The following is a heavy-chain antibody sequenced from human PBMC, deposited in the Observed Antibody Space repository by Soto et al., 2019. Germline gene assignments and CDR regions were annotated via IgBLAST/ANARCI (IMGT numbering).Heavy chain of an antibody. CDR1: GFTFSSYA. CDR2: IAGRGGDS. V-gene: IGHV3-23*01. D-gene: IGHD3-3*01. Sequence: EVQVLESGGGLVQPGGSLRLSCAASGFTFSSYAMGWVRQAPGKVLEWVSTIAGRGGDSYYADSVKGRFTISRNNSKNALDLQMNRLRAEDTAVYYCAKREGITILGVVDFWGQGTLVTVSS. CDR3: AKREGITILGVVDF. J-gene: IGHJ4*02.